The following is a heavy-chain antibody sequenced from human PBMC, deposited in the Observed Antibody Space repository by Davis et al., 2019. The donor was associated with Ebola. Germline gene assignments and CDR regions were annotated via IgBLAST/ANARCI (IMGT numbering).Heavy chain of an antibody. CDR2: VNHSGST. CDR3: ATGATEVFDF. V-gene: IGHV4-34*01. CDR1: GGSFSGYY. D-gene: IGHD7-27*01. Sequence: PSETLSLTCAVYGGSFSGYYWSWIRQPPGKGLEWIGEVNHSGSTSYNPSLKSRVTISVDTSKNQFSLKLSSVTAADTAVYYCATGATEVFDFWGQGTLVTVSS. J-gene: IGHJ4*02.